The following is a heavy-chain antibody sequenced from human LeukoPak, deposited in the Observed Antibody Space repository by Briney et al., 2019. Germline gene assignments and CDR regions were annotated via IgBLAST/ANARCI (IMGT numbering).Heavy chain of an antibody. CDR3: ARVGDYYDSSVRDY. D-gene: IGHD3-22*01. V-gene: IGHV1-8*01. Sequence: ASVTVSFTASGYTFTSYDINWVRQAPGQGLEWMGWMNPNSGNTGYAQKFQGRVTITRNTSISTAYMELSSLRSEDTTVYYCARVGDYYDSSVRDYWGQGTLVTVSS. J-gene: IGHJ4*02. CDR2: MNPNSGNT. CDR1: GYTFTSYD.